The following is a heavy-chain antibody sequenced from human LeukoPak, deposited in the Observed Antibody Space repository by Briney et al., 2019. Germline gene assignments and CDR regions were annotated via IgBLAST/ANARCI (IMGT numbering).Heavy chain of an antibody. V-gene: IGHV4-30-4*08. CDR2: IYYSGST. Sequence: LRLSCAASGFTFSSYAMSWDRQPPGKGLEWIGYIYYSGSTYYNPSLKSRVTISVDTSKNQFSLKLSSVTAADTAVYYCARVGVPSEARVAATDYWGQGTLVTVSS. CDR1: GFTFSSYA. D-gene: IGHD2-15*01. J-gene: IGHJ4*02. CDR3: ARVGVPSEARVAATDY.